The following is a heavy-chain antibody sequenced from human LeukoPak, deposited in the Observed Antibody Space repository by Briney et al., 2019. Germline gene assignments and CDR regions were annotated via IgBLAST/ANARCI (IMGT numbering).Heavy chain of an antibody. CDR1: GFTFSSYG. D-gene: IGHD3-10*01. Sequence: PGRSLRLSCAASGFTFSSYGMHWVRQAPGKGLEWVAVISYDGSNKYYADSVKGRFTISRDNSKNTLYLQMNSLRAEDTALYYCAKDLFGYFDYWGQGTLVTVSS. V-gene: IGHV3-30*18. CDR3: AKDLFGYFDY. J-gene: IGHJ4*02. CDR2: ISYDGSNK.